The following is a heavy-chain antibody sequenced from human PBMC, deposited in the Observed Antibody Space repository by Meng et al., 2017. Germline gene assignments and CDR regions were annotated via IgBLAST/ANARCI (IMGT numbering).Heavy chain of an antibody. J-gene: IGHJ4*02. CDR2: INPSGGST. V-gene: IGHV1-46*01. CDR1: RYTFTRYY. Sequence: VQVVQAGAGVEKPGASVKVSCKASRYTFTRYYMHWVRQAPGQGLEWMGIINPSGGSTRYAQKFQGRVTMTRDTSTSTVYMELSSLRSEDTAVYYCAREALVGALDYWGQGTLVTVSS. D-gene: IGHD1-26*01. CDR3: AREALVGALDY.